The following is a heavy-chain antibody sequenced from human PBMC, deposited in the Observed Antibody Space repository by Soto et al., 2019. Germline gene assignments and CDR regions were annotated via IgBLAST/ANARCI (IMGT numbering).Heavy chain of an antibody. CDR3: TRLYYYGSGSYYTLDY. CDR2: MNPNSGNT. V-gene: IGHV1-8*01. Sequence: QVQLVQSGAEVKKPGASVKVSCKASGYTFTSYDINWVRQATGQGLEWMGWMNPNSGNTGYAQKFQGRVTMTRNTTISTAYMELSSLRSEDTAVYYCTRLYYYGSGSYYTLDYWGPGTLVTVSS. J-gene: IGHJ4*02. D-gene: IGHD3-10*01. CDR1: GYTFTSYD.